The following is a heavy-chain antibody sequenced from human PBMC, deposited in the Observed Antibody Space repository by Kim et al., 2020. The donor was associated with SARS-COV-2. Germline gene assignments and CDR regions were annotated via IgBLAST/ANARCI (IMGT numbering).Heavy chain of an antibody. J-gene: IGHJ4*02. D-gene: IGHD2-15*01. V-gene: IGHV3-23*03. CDR2: IYSGGSST. CDR3: AKSAWGGGSFSFDY. CDR1: GFTFSSYA. Sequence: GGSLRLSCAASGFTFSSYAMSWVRQAPGKGLEWVSVIYSGGSSTYYADSVKGRFTISRDNSKNTLYLQMNSLRAEDTAVYYCAKSAWGGGSFSFDYWGQGALVTVSS.